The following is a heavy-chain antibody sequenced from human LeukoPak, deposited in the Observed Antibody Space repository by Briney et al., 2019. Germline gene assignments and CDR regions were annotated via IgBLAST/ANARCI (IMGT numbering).Heavy chain of an antibody. CDR2: IRYDGSNE. Sequence: QPGGSLRLSCAASGFTFSNYGMHWVRQAPGKGLEWVAFIRYDGSNEYYADSVKGRFTISRDNSKNTLYLPMNSLRTEDTAVYYCAKDHSSGWSTLSYFDLWGRGTLVTVSS. J-gene: IGHJ2*01. V-gene: IGHV3-30*02. D-gene: IGHD6-19*01. CDR3: AKDHSSGWSTLSYFDL. CDR1: GFTFSNYG.